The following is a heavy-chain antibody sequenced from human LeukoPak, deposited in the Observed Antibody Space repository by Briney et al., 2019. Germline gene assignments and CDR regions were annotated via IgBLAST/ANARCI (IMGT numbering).Heavy chain of an antibody. J-gene: IGHJ1*01. CDR3: ARADSSGRFEYFQH. D-gene: IGHD6-19*01. V-gene: IGHV1-2*02. CDR1: GYTFTGYY. CDR2: INPNSGGT. Sequence: GASVKVSCKASGYTFTGYYMHWVRQAPGQGLEWMGWINPNSGGTNYAQKFQGRVTMTRDMSTSTVYMELSSLRSEDTAVYYCARADSSGRFEYFQHWGQGTLVTVSS.